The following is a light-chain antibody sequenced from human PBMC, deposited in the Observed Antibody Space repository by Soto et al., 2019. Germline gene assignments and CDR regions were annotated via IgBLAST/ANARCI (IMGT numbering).Light chain of an antibody. CDR2: DAS. CDR1: HSISSW. Sequence: DIQMTPSPPTLSASVGDRVTISCRASHSISSWLAWYQQKPGKAPKFLIYDASSLESGVPSRFSGSGSGTEFTLTISGLQPDDFATYYCQQFNSYPITFGQGTRLEI. CDR3: QQFNSYPIT. J-gene: IGKJ5*01. V-gene: IGKV1-5*01.